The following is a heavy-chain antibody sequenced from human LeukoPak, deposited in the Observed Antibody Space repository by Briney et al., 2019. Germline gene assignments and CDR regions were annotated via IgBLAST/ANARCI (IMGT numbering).Heavy chain of an antibody. J-gene: IGHJ4*02. D-gene: IGHD5-24*01. V-gene: IGHV3-7*03. Sequence: GGSLRLSCAASGFMFSSNWMSWVRLAPGKGLEWVANIKEDGTETYYVDSVKGRFTISRDNAKNSLYLQMNSLRVEDTAVYYCAKEGRSLQTYWGQGTLVTVSS. CDR2: IKEDGTET. CDR3: AKEGRSLQTY. CDR1: GFMFSSNW.